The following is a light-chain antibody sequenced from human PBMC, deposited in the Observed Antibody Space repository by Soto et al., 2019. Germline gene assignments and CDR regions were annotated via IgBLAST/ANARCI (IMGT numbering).Light chain of an antibody. Sequence: EIVMTQSPATLSVSPGERATLSCRASQSVSSNLAWYQQKPGQAPRLLIYGASTRATGIPARFSGSGSGTEFTLTISRLEPEDFAVYYCQQYGSSGKFGQGTKVDIK. J-gene: IGKJ1*01. V-gene: IGKV3-15*01. CDR3: QQYGSSGK. CDR1: QSVSSN. CDR2: GAS.